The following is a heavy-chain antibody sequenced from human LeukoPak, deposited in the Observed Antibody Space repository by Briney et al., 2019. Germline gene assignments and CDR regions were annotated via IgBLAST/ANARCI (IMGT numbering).Heavy chain of an antibody. J-gene: IGHJ4*02. CDR3: ARLVDCSVTSYYHFDY. CDR2: IEPSDSYT. D-gene: IGHD2-2*01. V-gene: IGHV5-10-1*01. Sequence: GESRQISCKGSGYSFPTYWFSWVRQMPGKGLEWMGRIEPSDSYTNYSPSCQGHVTSSADKSISTAYQQWSSLKASDTAMYYWARLVDCSVTSYYHFDYWGQGTLVTVSS. CDR1: GYSFPTYW.